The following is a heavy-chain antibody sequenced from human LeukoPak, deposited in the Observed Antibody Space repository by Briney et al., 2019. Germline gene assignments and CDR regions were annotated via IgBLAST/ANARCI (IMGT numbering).Heavy chain of an antibody. V-gene: IGHV4-59*12. CDR1: GGSISSYY. Sequence: PSETLSLTCTVSGGSISSYYWSWIRQPPGKGLEWIGYIYYSGSTNYNPSLKSRVTMSVDTSKNQFSLKLSSVTAADTAVYYCARGQLFDYWGQGTLVTVSS. D-gene: IGHD1-1*01. J-gene: IGHJ4*02. CDR3: ARGQLFDY. CDR2: IYYSGST.